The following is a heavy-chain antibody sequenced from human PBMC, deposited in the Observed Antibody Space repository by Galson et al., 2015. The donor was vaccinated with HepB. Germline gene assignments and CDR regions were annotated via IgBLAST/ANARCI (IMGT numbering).Heavy chain of an antibody. CDR1: GFTFDDYT. CDR3: AKDMGIRPGDGMDV. CDR2: ISWDGGST. V-gene: IGHV3-43*01. Sequence: SLRLSCAASGFTFDDYTMHWVRQAPGKGLEWVSLISWDGGSTYYADSVKGRFTISRDNSKNSLYLQMNSLRTEDTALYYCAKDMGIRPGDGMDVWGQGTTVTVSS. D-gene: IGHD1-26*01. J-gene: IGHJ6*02.